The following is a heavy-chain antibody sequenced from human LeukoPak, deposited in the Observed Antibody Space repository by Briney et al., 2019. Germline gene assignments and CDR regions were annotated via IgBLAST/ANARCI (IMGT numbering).Heavy chain of an antibody. D-gene: IGHD3-10*01. J-gene: IGHJ4*02. CDR2: INPSGGST. CDR1: GYTFTSYY. V-gene: IGHV1-46*01. Sequence: VASVKVSCKASGYTFTSYYMHWVRQAPGQGLEWMGIINPSGGSTSYAQKFQGRVTMTRDTSTSTVYMELSSLRSDDTAVYYCARDFRNWGSGSYYTSGYWGQGTLVTVSS. CDR3: ARDFRNWGSGSYYTSGY.